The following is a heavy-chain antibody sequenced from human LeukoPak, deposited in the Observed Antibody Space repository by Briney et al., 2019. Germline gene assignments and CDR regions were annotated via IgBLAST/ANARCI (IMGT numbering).Heavy chain of an antibody. Sequence: SETLSLTCKVSLGSINNYYWSWIRQAAGKGLEWIGRIHKSGTTYYSPSLKTRVTMSIDTSKNQFSLQLSAVSAADTAIYYCARVFGGNSLDYWGQGTLVAVSS. D-gene: IGHD1-26*01. J-gene: IGHJ4*02. CDR2: IHKSGTT. CDR3: ARVFGGNSLDY. V-gene: IGHV4-4*07. CDR1: LGSINNYY.